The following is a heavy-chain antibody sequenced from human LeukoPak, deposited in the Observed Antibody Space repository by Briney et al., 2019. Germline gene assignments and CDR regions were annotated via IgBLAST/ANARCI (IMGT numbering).Heavy chain of an antibody. CDR1: GFTFSIHW. CDR2: IKPDGNDK. V-gene: IGHV3-7*03. Sequence: PGGSLRLSCAVSGFTFSIHWMTWVRQAPGKGLEWVATIKPDGNDKYFVDSVKGRFTVSRDNAKTSLYLQMNSLRAEDTAIYYCTTSDCEYWGQGTLVTVSS. CDR3: TTSDCEY. J-gene: IGHJ4*02.